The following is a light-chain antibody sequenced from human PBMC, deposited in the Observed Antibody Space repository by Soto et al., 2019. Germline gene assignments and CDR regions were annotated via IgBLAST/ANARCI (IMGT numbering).Light chain of an antibody. CDR1: QSVSSNY. J-gene: IGKJ5*01. CDR2: GVS. Sequence: EIVLTQSPGTLSLSPGERATLSCRASQSVSSNYLAWYQQIPGQAPRLLIYGVSSRAAGIPDRFSGSGSGTDFTLTINRLEPEDFAVYYCQQYHNPPITFGQGTRLENK. CDR3: QQYHNPPIT. V-gene: IGKV3-20*01.